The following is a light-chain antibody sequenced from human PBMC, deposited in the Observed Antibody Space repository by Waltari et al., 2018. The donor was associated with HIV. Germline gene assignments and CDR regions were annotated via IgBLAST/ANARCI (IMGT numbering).Light chain of an antibody. J-gene: IGLJ3*02. CDR2: EVT. V-gene: IGLV2-14*01. CDR1: RSDIGVYHP. Sequence: QSALTQPASVSGSPGQSITISCTGTRSDIGVYHPFSWYQHHPGKAPKVIIYEVTNRPSGVSNRFSGSKSGNTASLTISGLQAEDEADYFCTSYISSSTPVFGGGTKLTVL. CDR3: TSYISSSTPV.